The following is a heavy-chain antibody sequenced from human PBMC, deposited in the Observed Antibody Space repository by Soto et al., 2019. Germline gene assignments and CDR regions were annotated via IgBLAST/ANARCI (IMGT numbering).Heavy chain of an antibody. J-gene: IGHJ3*01. CDR2: IIVCSGRT. Sequence: SVKVSCKTSGFTFTNSAVQCVRQARGQRLEWIGWIIVCSGRTNYAREVQERVTISRDTSTSTAYMELSGLRSEDTAVYYCVAELYSGGGCCSFDFWGQGTMVTVSS. D-gene: IGHD2-21*02. CDR3: VAELYSGGGCCSFDF. CDR1: GFTFTNSA. V-gene: IGHV1-58*01.